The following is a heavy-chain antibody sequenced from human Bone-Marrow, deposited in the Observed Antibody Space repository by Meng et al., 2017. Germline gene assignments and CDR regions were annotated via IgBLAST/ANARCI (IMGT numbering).Heavy chain of an antibody. D-gene: IGHD3-16*02. Sequence: GGSLRLSCAASGFTFSSYSMNWVRQAPGKGLEWVSSISSSSSYIYYADSVKGRFTISRDNAKNSLYLQMNSLRAEDTAVYYCARATEYYDYVWGSYRGYYYGMDVWGQGTTVTVSS. CDR2: ISSSSSYI. V-gene: IGHV3-21*01. J-gene: IGHJ6*02. CDR3: ARATEYYDYVWGSYRGYYYGMDV. CDR1: GFTFSSYS.